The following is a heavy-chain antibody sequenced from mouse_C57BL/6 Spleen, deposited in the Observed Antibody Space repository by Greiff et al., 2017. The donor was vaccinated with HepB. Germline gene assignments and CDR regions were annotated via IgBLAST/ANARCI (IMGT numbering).Heavy chain of an antibody. D-gene: IGHD2-3*01. CDR1: GYTFTDYY. Sequence: EVQLQQSGPVLVKPGASVKMSCKASGYTFTDYYMNWVKQSHGKSLEWIGVINPYNGGTSYNQKFKGKATLTVDKSSSTAYMELNSLTSEDSAVYYCARSDGYYDDYWGQGTTLTVSS. V-gene: IGHV1-19*01. CDR2: INPYNGGT. J-gene: IGHJ2*01. CDR3: ARSDGYYDDY.